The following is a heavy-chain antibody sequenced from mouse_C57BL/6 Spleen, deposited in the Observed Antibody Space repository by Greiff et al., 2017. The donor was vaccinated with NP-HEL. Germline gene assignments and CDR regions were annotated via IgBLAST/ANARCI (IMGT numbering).Heavy chain of an antibody. J-gene: IGHJ3*01. V-gene: IGHV5-4*01. CDR1: GFTFSSYA. Sequence: EVKLMESGGGLVKPGGSLKLSCAASGFTFSSYAMSWVRQTPEKRLEWVATISDGGSYTYYPDNVKGRFTISRDNAKNNLYLQMSHLKSEDTAMYYCARDGDDYAWFAYWGQGTLVTVSA. CDR2: ISDGGSYT. CDR3: ARDGDDYAWFAY. D-gene: IGHD2-4*01.